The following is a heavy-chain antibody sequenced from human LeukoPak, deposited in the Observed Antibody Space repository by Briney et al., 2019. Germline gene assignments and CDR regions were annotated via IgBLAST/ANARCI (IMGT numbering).Heavy chain of an antibody. CDR1: GFTFDDYA. Sequence: GGSLRLSCAASGFTFDDYAMHWVRQAPGKGLEWVSGISWNSGSIGYADSVKGRFTISRDNAKNSLYLQMNSLRAEDTALYYCAKAGEVATIASYYFDYWGQGTLVTVSS. D-gene: IGHD5-12*01. CDR2: ISWNSGSI. CDR3: AKAGEVATIASYYFDY. V-gene: IGHV3-9*01. J-gene: IGHJ4*02.